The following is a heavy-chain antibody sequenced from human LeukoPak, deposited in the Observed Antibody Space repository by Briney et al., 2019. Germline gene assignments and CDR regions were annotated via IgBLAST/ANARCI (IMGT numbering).Heavy chain of an antibody. D-gene: IGHD2-15*01. J-gene: IGHJ6*04. CDR1: GYTFTSYA. CDR3: AATRLYYYYGMDG. CDR2: INAGNGNT. V-gene: IGHV1-3*01. Sequence: ASVTVSCKASGYTFTSYAMNWVRQAPGQRLEWMGWINAGNGNTKYSQKFHGSVTITRDTSPSTAYMELSSLRSEDTAVYYCAATRLYYYYGMDGWGKGTTVTVSS.